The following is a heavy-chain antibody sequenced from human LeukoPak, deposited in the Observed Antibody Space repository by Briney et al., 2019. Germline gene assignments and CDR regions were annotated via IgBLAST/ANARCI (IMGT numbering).Heavy chain of an antibody. V-gene: IGHV4-61*09. CDR3: ARGLIAAAGTAMDY. CDR1: GGSVSTGSYY. Sequence: PSETLSLTCTVSGGSVSTGSYYWSWIRQPAGRGLEWIGHIHTSGTMNYNASLKSRVRISVETSKNQFSLRLSSVTAADTAVYYCARGLIAAAGTAMDYWGQGTLVTVSS. CDR2: IHTSGTM. D-gene: IGHD6-13*01. J-gene: IGHJ4*02.